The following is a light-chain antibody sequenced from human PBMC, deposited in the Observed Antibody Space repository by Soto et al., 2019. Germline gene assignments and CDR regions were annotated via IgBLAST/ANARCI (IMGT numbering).Light chain of an antibody. CDR3: QQYGTTPYT. V-gene: IGKV3-20*01. CDR2: GAS. Sequence: EIVLTQSPGTLSLSPGERATLSCRASRSVSSSYLAWYQQKPGQAPRLLIYGASYRATGIPDRFGGRGSGTDFTLSISRLEPDDFALYFCQQYGTTPYTFGQGTKLEIK. J-gene: IGKJ2*01. CDR1: RSVSSSY.